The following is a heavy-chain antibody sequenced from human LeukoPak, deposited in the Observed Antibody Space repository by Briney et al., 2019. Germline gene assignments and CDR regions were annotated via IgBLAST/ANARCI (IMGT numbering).Heavy chain of an antibody. CDR2: ISSSGSTI. CDR3: ARGPSSPLTH. J-gene: IGHJ4*02. Sequence: GGSLRLSCAASGFTFSSYEMNWVRQAPGKGLGWVSYISSSGSTIYYADSVKGRFTISRDNAKNSLYLQMDSLRAEDTAVYYCARGPSSPLTHWGQGTLATVSS. D-gene: IGHD6-6*01. CDR1: GFTFSSYE. V-gene: IGHV3-48*03.